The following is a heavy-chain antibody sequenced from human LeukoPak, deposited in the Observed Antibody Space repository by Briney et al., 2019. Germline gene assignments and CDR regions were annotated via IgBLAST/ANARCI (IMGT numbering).Heavy chain of an antibody. D-gene: IGHD6-19*01. CDR2: IYWNDDK. V-gene: IGHV2-5*01. Sequence: SGPTLVNPPQTLTLTCTFSGFPLRTSGVGVGWIRQPPGKALEWLPLIYWNDDKRYRPSLNSRLTITRDTSKNQVVLTMTNIDPMDTATYYCARQIPGYSSGWYVYPFDNWGQGTLVTDPS. J-gene: IGHJ4*02. CDR3: ARQIPGYSSGWYVYPFDN. CDR1: GFPLRTSGVG.